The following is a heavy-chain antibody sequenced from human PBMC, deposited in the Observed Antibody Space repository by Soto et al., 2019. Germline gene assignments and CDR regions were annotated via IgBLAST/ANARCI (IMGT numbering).Heavy chain of an antibody. CDR1: GYTLTELS. CDR2: FDPEDGET. J-gene: IGHJ3*01. D-gene: IGHD3-22*01. CDR3: ATLFSPSDYYDSSGL. V-gene: IGHV1-24*01. Sequence: ASVKVSCKVSGYTLTELSTHWVRQAPGKGLERMGGFDPEDGETIYAQKFQGRVTMTEDTSTDTAYMELSSLRSEDTAVYYCATLFSPSDYYDSSGLWGQGTMVTVSS.